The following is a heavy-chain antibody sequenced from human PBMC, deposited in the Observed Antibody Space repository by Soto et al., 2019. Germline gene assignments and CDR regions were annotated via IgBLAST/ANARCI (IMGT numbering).Heavy chain of an antibody. CDR1: GYSISNTNW. V-gene: IGHV4-28*01. Sequence: PSETLSLTCAVSGYSISNTNWWGWIRQPPGKGLEWIGYIYYSGSTYYNPSLKSRVTISVDTSKNQFSLKLSSVTAADTAVYYCARHGSGSYYNNWFDPWSQGTLVTVSS. D-gene: IGHD3-10*01. CDR3: ARHGSGSYYNNWFDP. J-gene: IGHJ5*02. CDR2: IYYSGST.